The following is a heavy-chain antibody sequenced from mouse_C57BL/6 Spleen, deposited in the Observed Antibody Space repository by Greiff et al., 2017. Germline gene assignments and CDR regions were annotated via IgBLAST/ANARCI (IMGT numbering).Heavy chain of an antibody. Sequence: EVQVVESGGGLVKPGGSLKLSCAASGFTFSDYGMHWVRQAPEKGLEWVAYISSGSSTIYYADTVKGRFTISRDNAKNTLFLQMTSLRSEDTAMYYCAGGQLRLWFAYWGQGTLVTVSA. CDR3: AGGQLRLWFAY. CDR1: GFTFSDYG. J-gene: IGHJ3*01. V-gene: IGHV5-17*01. D-gene: IGHD3-2*02. CDR2: ISSGSSTI.